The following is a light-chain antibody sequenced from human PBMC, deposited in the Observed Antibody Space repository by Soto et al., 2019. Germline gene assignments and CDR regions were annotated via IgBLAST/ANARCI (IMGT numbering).Light chain of an antibody. V-gene: IGKV1-27*01. Sequence: DIQMTQSPSSLSASVGDRVTITYRASQDIRNYLSWYQQKPGKVPKLLIHTSSTLQSGVSSRFSGSGSGTHFTLTISSLQPEDVATYYCQKHDGAPLTFGGGTKVEIK. CDR2: TSS. CDR3: QKHDGAPLT. CDR1: QDIRNY. J-gene: IGKJ4*01.